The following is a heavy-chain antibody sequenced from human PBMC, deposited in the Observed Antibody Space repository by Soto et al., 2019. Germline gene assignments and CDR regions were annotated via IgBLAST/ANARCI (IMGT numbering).Heavy chain of an antibody. CDR2: IYYSGST. Sequence: PSETLSLTCTVSGGSISSYYWSWIRQPPGKGLEWIGYIYYSGSTNYNPSLKSRVTISVDTSKNQFSLKLSSVTAADTAVYYCARREQQLVDDAFDIWGQRTMVTVSS. CDR1: GGSISSYY. V-gene: IGHV4-59*01. J-gene: IGHJ3*02. CDR3: ARREQQLVDDAFDI. D-gene: IGHD6-13*01.